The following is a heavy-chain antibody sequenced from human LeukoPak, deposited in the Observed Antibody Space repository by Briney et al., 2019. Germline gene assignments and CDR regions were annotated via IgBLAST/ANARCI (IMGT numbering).Heavy chain of an antibody. CDR2: ISPYNDNT. D-gene: IGHD3-10*01. CDR3: ARANMVRGVGSFFDRNWFDP. CDR1: GYIFTRTG. V-gene: IGHV1-18*04. J-gene: IGHJ5*02. Sequence: GASVKVSCKASGYIFTRTGINWVRQAPGQGLEWMGWISPYNDNTKYAQKFQGRVTMTTDTSTTTAYMDLRSLRSDDTAVYYCARANMVRGVGSFFDRNWFDPWGQGTLVTVSS.